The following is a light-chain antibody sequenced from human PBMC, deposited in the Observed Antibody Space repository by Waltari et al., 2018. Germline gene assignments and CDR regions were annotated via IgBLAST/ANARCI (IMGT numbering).Light chain of an antibody. CDR1: SSYVGTYHL. V-gene: IGLV2-23*02. CDR2: DVS. CDR3: CSYAVSSPWV. J-gene: IGLJ3*02. Sequence: QSALTPPASVSGSPGPSLPISCTGTSSYVGTYHLLSWYQQYTGKAPTRMIYDVSKRPSGVSIRFSGSKSGNTASLTISGLQAEDEADYFCCSYAVSSPWVFGGGTKLTVL.